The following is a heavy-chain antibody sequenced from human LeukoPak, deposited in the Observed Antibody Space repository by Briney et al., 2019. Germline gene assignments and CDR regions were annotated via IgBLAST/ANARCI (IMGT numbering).Heavy chain of an antibody. V-gene: IGHV4-59*01. J-gene: IGHJ4*02. Sequence: SETLSLTCTVSRGAINNYYWSWIRQSPGKGLEWIGYIFYSGSTKYNPSLQSRVTISVDTSRNQFSLRLRSVTAADTAIYFCTRMSVHGQSDYWGQGTLVTVSS. CDR2: IFYSGST. D-gene: IGHD4-17*01. CDR3: TRMSVHGQSDY. CDR1: RGAINNYY.